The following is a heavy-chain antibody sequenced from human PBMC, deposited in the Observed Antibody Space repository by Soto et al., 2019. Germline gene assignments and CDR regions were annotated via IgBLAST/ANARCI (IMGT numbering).Heavy chain of an antibody. D-gene: IGHD1-1*01. CDR3: AIGNPDWFDP. CDR1: GGSISSSSYY. J-gene: IGHJ5*02. Sequence: SETLSLTGTVSGGSISSSSYYWGWIRQPPGKGLEWIGSIYYSGNTYYNPSLKSRVTISIDTSKNHFSLRLSSVTATDTAVYFCAIGNPDWFDPWGQGTLVTVSS. V-gene: IGHV4-39*02. CDR2: IYYSGNT.